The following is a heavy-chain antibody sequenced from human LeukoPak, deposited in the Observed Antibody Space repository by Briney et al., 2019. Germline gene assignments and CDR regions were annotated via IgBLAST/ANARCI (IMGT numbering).Heavy chain of an antibody. D-gene: IGHD5-24*01. CDR2: IYYSGST. Sequence: SETLSLTCTVSGGSISSGDYYWSWIRQPPGKGLEWIGYIYYSGSTYYNPSLKSRVTISVDTSKYQFSLKLSSVTAADTAVYYCARDGRDGYNLGSALDYWGQGTLVTVSS. V-gene: IGHV4-30-4*01. CDR1: GGSISSGDYY. CDR3: ARDGRDGYNLGSALDY. J-gene: IGHJ4*02.